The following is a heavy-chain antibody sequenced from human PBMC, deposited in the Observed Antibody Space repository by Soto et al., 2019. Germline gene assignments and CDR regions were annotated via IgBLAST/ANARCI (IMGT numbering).Heavy chain of an antibody. D-gene: IGHD4-17*01. CDR3: ARVGLDDYGDHVFDY. Sequence: QVQLVQSGAEVKKPGASVKVSCKASGYTFTSYAMHWVRQAPGQRLEWMGWINAGNGNTKYSQKFQGRVTITRDTSASKAYMELSSLRSEDTAVYYCARVGLDDYGDHVFDYWGQGTLVTVSS. CDR2: INAGNGNT. J-gene: IGHJ4*02. V-gene: IGHV1-3*01. CDR1: GYTFTSYA.